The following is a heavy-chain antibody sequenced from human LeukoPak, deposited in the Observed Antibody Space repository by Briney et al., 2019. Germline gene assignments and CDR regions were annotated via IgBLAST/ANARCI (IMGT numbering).Heavy chain of an antibody. CDR2: IYTSGST. V-gene: IGHV4-4*07. J-gene: IGHJ3*02. CDR3: AREEDDYVWGSYRSQGNAFDI. CDR1: GGSISSYY. Sequence: SETLSLTCTVSGGSISSYYWSWIRQPAGKGLEWIGRIYTSGSTNYNPSLKSRVTMSVDTSKNQFSLKLSSVTAADTAVYYCAREEDDYVWGSYRSQGNAFDIWGQGTMVTVSS. D-gene: IGHD3-16*02.